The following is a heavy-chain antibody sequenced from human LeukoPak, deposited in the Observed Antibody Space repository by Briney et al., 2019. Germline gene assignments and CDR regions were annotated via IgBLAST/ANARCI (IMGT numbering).Heavy chain of an antibody. J-gene: IGHJ6*03. CDR1: GYTFTSYG. CDR2: IIPIFGTA. CDR3: ARVPRYSSSWPRGYYYYMDV. D-gene: IGHD6-13*01. Sequence: GASVKVSCKASGYTFTSYGISWVRQAPGQGLEWMGGIIPIFGTANYAQKLQGRVTITTDESTSTAYMELSSLRSEDTAVYYCARVPRYSSSWPRGYYYYMDVWGKGTTVTVSS. V-gene: IGHV1-69*05.